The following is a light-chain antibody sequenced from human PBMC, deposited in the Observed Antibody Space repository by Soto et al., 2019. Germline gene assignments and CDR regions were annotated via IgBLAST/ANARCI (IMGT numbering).Light chain of an antibody. CDR3: QRRSNSLFT. CDR1: QSVSSY. J-gene: IGKJ3*01. CDR2: DAS. V-gene: IGKV3-11*01. Sequence: EIVLTQSPATLSLSPGERATLSCRASQSVSSYLAWYQQKPGQAPRLLIYDASNRATGIPARFSGSGSGTDSTLTSSSLEPEDFAVYNCQRRSNSLFTSAPGTKVDI.